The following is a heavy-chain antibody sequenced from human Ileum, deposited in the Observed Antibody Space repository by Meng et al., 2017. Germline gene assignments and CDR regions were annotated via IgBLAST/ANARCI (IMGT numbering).Heavy chain of an antibody. V-gene: IGHV1-46*01. D-gene: IGHD3-16*01. J-gene: IGHJ4*02. CDR3: ARDGGLFGDNEY. CDR2: INPSGGNT. CDR1: GYTLTTYH. Sequence: ASVKVSCKASGYTLTTYHMHWVRQAPGQGLEWMGIINPSGGNTNYAPKFRDRVTMTRDTSTSTVYMELSSLRSDDTAVYYCARDGGLFGDNEYWGQGKLVNGAS.